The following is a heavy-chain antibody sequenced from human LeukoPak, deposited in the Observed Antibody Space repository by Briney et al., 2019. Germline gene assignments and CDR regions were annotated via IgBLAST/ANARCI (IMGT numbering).Heavy chain of an antibody. CDR1: GGTFSSYA. CDR3: ARASGAYGSGSYFDY. CDR2: IIPIFGTA. D-gene: IGHD3-10*01. V-gene: IGHV1-69*13. Sequence: ASVKVSCKASGGTFSSYAISWVRQAPGQGLEWMGGIIPIFGTANYAQKFQGRVTITADESTSTAYMELSSLRSEDTAVYYCARASGAYGSGSYFDYWGQGTLVTVSS. J-gene: IGHJ4*02.